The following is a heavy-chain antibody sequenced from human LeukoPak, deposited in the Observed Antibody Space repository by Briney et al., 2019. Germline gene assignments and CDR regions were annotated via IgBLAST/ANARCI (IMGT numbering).Heavy chain of an antibody. CDR3: AKGLIAVAGTRFAGGYMDV. J-gene: IGHJ6*04. CDR2: ISGRCVNT. CDR1: GFTFSNYV. Sequence: PGGSLRLSCAASGFTFSNYVMSWVRQAPGKGLEWVSSISGRCVNTYYADSVQGRFTISRDNSKSALYLQMNSLRAEDTAVYYCAKGLIAVAGTRFAGGYMDVWGKGNTVTVSS. D-gene: IGHD6-19*01. V-gene: IGHV3-23*01.